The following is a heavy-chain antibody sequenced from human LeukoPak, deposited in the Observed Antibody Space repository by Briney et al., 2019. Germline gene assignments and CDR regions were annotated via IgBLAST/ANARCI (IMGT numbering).Heavy chain of an antibody. CDR1: GFTFNNYV. J-gene: IGHJ4*02. D-gene: IGHD3-9*01. V-gene: IGHV3-23*01. CDR2: ISGDGGST. Sequence: GGSMRLSCAASGFTFNNYVMSWVRQAPGKGLEWVSSISGDGGSTYYADSVKGRFTISRDNSKSTLYLQMNSLRAEDTAVYYCARVRDRYFEALDYWGQGTLVTASS. CDR3: ARVRDRYFEALDY.